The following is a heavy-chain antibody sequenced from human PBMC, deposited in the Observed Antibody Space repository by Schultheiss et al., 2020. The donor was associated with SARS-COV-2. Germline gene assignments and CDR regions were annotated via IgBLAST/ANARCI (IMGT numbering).Heavy chain of an antibody. CDR2: ISSSSSYT. CDR3: ARDYGGWSLDY. V-gene: IGHV3-11*06. J-gene: IGHJ4*02. CDR1: GFTFSDYY. D-gene: IGHD6-19*01. Sequence: GGSLRLSCAASGFTFSDYYMSWIRQAPGKGLEWVSYISSSSSYTNYADSVKGRFTISRENAKNTLYLQMNSLRAEDTAVYYCARDYGGWSLDYWGQGTLVTVSS.